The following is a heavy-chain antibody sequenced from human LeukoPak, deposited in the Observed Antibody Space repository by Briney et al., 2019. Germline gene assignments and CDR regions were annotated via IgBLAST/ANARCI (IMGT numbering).Heavy chain of an antibody. CDR3: ARNENSGWGYFDY. J-gene: IGHJ4*02. CDR1: GFTFSSYA. Sequence: GGSLRLSCVASGFTFSSYAMSWVRQAPGKGLEWVSAISGSGISTYYADSVKGRFTISRDNSKNTLYLQMNSLRAEDTAVYYCARNENSGWGYFDYWGQGTLVTVSS. D-gene: IGHD5-12*01. V-gene: IGHV3-23*01. CDR2: ISGSGIST.